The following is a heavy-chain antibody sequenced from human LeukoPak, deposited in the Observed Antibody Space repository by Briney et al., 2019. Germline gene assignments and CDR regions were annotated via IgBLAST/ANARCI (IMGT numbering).Heavy chain of an antibody. Sequence: SETLSLTCTVSGGSISSYYWTWIRQPPGKGLEWIGYIYHTGSTCYNPSLKSRVTISVDTSKNQFSLKLSSVTAADTAVYYCARTGSWYYYFDYWGQGALVTVSS. V-gene: IGHV4-59*01. J-gene: IGHJ4*02. CDR2: IYHTGST. CDR3: ARTGSWYYYFDY. CDR1: GGSISSYY. D-gene: IGHD6-13*01.